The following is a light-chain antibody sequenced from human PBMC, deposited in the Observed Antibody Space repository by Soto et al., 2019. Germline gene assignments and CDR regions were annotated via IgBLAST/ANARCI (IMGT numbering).Light chain of an antibody. CDR3: QSFDSSLRGWV. CDR1: SSDIGAGHN. J-gene: IGLJ3*02. CDR2: DNN. Sequence: QSVLTQPPSVSGAPGQRVTISCAGSSSDIGAGHNVHWYQQLPGTAPKLLIYDNNNRPSGVPDRFSGSKSGASASLAITGLQAEDEADYYCQSFDSSLRGWVFGGGTKVTVL. V-gene: IGLV1-40*01.